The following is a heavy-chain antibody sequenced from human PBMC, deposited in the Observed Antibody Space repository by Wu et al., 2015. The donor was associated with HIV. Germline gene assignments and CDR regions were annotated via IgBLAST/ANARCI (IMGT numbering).Heavy chain of an antibody. CDR3: ARDHDYGDYYYYGMDV. J-gene: IGHJ6*02. CDR2: INPSGGST. V-gene: IGHV1-46*01. CDR1: GYTFTSYY. Sequence: QVQLVQSGAEVKKPGASVKVSCKASGYTFTSYYMHWVRQAPGQGLEWMGIINPSGGSTSYAQKFQGRVTMTRDTSTSTVYMELSSLRSEDTAVYYCARDHDYGDYYYYGMDVWGQGTTVTVSS. D-gene: IGHD4-17*01.